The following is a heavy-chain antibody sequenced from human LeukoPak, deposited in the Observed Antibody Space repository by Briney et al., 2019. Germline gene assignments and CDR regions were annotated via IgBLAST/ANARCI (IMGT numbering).Heavy chain of an antibody. CDR2: ISGSGGST. V-gene: IGHV3-23*01. CDR3: AKAGVGGTKYFFDF. J-gene: IGHJ4*02. Sequence: GGSLRLSCAASGFTFTKYAKTWVRQAPGKGLERVSSISGSGGSTYYADSVKGRFTISRDTSKNMLYLQMNSLRAEDTAVYYCAKAGVGGTKYFFDFWGQGTLVTASS. CDR1: GFTFTKYA. D-gene: IGHD1-26*01.